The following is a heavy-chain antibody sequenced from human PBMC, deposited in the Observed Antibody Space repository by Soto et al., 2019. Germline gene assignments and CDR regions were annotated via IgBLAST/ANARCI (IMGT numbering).Heavy chain of an antibody. J-gene: IGHJ6*02. CDR2: ISGSGGST. V-gene: IGHV3-23*01. CDR3: AKSQQPKQWLVREPLDV. Sequence: GGSLRLSCAASGFTFSSYAMSWVRQAPGKGLEWVSAISGSGGSTYYADSVKGRFTISRDNSKNTLYLQMNSLRAEDTAVYYCAKSQQPKQWLVREPLDVWGQGTTVTVSS. D-gene: IGHD6-19*01. CDR1: GFTFSSYA.